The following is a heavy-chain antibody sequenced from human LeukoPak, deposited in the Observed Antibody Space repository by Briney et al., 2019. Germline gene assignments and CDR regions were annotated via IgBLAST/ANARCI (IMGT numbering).Heavy chain of an antibody. CDR3: ARENSGSYREFDY. CDR1: GGSISSYY. CDR2: IYTSWST. D-gene: IGHD1-26*01. J-gene: IGHJ4*02. V-gene: IGHV4-4*07. Sequence: SETLSLTCTVSGGSISSYYCSWIRQPAGKGLECIGRIYTSWSTNYNASLKSRVSMSEDTSKNPFSLKLSSVTAADRAVFYCARENSGSYREFDYWGQGTLVTVSS.